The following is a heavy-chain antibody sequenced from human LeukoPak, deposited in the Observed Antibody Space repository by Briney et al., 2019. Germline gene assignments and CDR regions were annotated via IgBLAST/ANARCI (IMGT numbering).Heavy chain of an antibody. CDR2: INHSGST. V-gene: IGHV4-34*01. CDR1: GGSFGGYY. CDR3: ARESSTSCDY. J-gene: IGHJ4*02. Sequence: PSETLSLTCAVYGGSFGGYYWSWIRQPPGKGLEWIGEINHSGSTNYNPSLKSRVTISVDTSKNQFSLKPSSVTAADTAVYYCARESSTSCDYWGQGTLVTVSS. D-gene: IGHD2-2*01.